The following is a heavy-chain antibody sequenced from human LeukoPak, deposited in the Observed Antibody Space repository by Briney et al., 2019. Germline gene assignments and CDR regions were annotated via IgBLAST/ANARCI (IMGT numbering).Heavy chain of an antibody. D-gene: IGHD4-17*01. V-gene: IGHV3-48*03. CDR3: ARASYGDYAASVDY. J-gene: IGHJ4*02. CDR2: ISGSGTTI. CDR1: GFTFSSYE. Sequence: GGSLRLSCAASGFTFSSYEMNWVRQAPGKGLEWVSHISGSGTTIYYADSVRGRFTISRDNAKNSLSLQMNSLRAEDTALYYCARASYGDYAASVDYWGQGTLVTVSS.